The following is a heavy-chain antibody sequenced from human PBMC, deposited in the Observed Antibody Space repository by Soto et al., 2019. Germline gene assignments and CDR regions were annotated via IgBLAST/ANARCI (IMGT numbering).Heavy chain of an antibody. V-gene: IGHV1-8*01. Sequence: GASVKVSCKASGYTFTSYDINWVRQATGQGLEWMGWMNLNSGNTVYAQKFQGRVTMTRNTSISTAYMELSSLRSEDTAVYYCARGRTYYYDSSEVDFDYWGQGTLVTVSS. CDR2: MNLNSGNT. J-gene: IGHJ4*02. CDR3: ARGRTYYYDSSEVDFDY. D-gene: IGHD3-22*01. CDR1: GYTFTSYD.